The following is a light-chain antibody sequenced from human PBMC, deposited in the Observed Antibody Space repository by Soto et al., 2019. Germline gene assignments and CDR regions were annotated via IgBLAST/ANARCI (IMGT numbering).Light chain of an antibody. CDR2: RNN. CDR1: SSNIGSNY. Sequence: QAVVTQPPSASGTPGQRVTISCSGSSSNIGSNYVYWYQQLPGTAPKLLIYRNNQRPSGVPDRFSGSKSGPSASLAISGLRSEDEADYYCATWDDSLSGPVFGGGTKLTVL. J-gene: IGLJ2*01. CDR3: ATWDDSLSGPV. V-gene: IGLV1-47*01.